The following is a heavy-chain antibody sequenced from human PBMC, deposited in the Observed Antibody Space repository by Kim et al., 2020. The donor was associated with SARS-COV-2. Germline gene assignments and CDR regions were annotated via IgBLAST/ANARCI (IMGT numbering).Heavy chain of an antibody. V-gene: IGHV1-3*01. J-gene: IGHJ4*02. CDR3: ARDTTEEWEDFDY. CDR1: GYTFTSYA. Sequence: ASVKVSCKASGYTFTSYAMHWVRQAPGQRLEWMGWINAGNGNTKYSQKFQGRVTITRDTSASTAYMELSSLRSEDTAVYYCARDTTEEWEDFDYWGQGTLVTVSS. CDR2: INAGNGNT. D-gene: IGHD1-26*01.